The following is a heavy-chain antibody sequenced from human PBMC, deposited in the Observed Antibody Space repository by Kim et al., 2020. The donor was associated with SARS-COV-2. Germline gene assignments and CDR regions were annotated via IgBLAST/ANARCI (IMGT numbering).Heavy chain of an antibody. CDR3: ARGGGYGNFYYGLDV. Sequence: GGSLRLSCEASGFTVTNNYMTWVRQAPGKGLQWVSSISGSGNTYFADSVKARFSISRDNSRNNLYLHMNSLRAEDTAVYYCARGGGYGNFYYGLDVWGQG. CDR2: ISGSGNT. V-gene: IGHV3-66*01. J-gene: IGHJ6*02. D-gene: IGHD5-12*01. CDR1: GFTVTNNY.